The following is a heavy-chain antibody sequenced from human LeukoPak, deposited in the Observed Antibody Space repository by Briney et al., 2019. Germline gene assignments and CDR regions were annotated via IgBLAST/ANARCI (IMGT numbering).Heavy chain of an antibody. J-gene: IGHJ4*02. Sequence: GASVKVSCKASGGTFSSYTISWVREAHGEGLEWMGGINPILGIANYAQKFQGRVTITADKSTSTAYMELSSLRSEDTAAYYSVRVTANYDSSVYYPDYWGQGTLVTVSS. V-gene: IGHV1-69*10. CDR3: VRVTANYDSSVYYPDY. CDR2: INPILGIA. D-gene: IGHD3-22*01. CDR1: GGTFSSYT.